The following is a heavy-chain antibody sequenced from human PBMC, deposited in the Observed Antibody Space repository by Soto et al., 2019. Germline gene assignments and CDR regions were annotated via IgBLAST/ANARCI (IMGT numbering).Heavy chain of an antibody. D-gene: IGHD3-3*01. CDR1: GYTFTSYG. CDR2: ISAYNGNT. CDR3: ARDRITIFGEKADAFHL. Sequence: ASVKVSCKASGYTFTSYGISWVRQAPGQGLEWMGWISAYNGNTNFAQKLQDRVTMTTDTSTSTAYMELRSLRSDDTAVYYCARDRITIFGEKADAFHLWGKGTMVTVSS. V-gene: IGHV1-18*01. J-gene: IGHJ3*01.